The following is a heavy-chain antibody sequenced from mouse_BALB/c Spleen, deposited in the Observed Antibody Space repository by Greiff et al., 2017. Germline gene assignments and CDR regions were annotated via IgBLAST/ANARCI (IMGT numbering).Heavy chain of an antibody. Sequence: EVQLVESGGGLVKPGGSLKLSCAASGFTFSSYAMSWVRQTPEKRLEWVASISSGGSTYYPDSVKGRFTISRDNARNILYLQMSSVRSEDTAMYYWASGLDFDYWGQGTTLTVSS. D-gene: IGHD3-3*01. V-gene: IGHV5-6-5*01. CDR3: ASGLDFDY. CDR2: ISSGGST. J-gene: IGHJ2*01. CDR1: GFTFSSYA.